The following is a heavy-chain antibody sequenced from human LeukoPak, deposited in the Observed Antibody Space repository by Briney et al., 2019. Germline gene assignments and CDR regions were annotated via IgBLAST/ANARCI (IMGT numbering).Heavy chain of an antibody. D-gene: IGHD3-10*01. CDR1: GFTFSSYG. CDR3: AKDGRRYYYGSGRPDY. V-gene: IGHV3-23*01. CDR2: ISGSGGST. Sequence: GGTLRLSCAASGFTFSSYGMSWVRQAPGKGLEWVSAISGSGGSTYYADSVKGRFTIFRDNSKNTLYLQMNSLRAEDTAVYYCAKDGRRYYYGSGRPDYWGQGTLVTVSS. J-gene: IGHJ4*02.